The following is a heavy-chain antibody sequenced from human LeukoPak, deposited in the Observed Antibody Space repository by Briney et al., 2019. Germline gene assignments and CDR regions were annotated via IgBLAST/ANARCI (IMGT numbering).Heavy chain of an antibody. CDR1: GFTFSSYA. D-gene: IGHD6-19*01. CDR3: ANLYSSGFYAGGPTPFDC. CDR2: INGNGGTT. V-gene: IGHV3-23*01. J-gene: IGHJ4*02. Sequence: GGSLRLSCAASGFTFSSYALSWVRQAPGKGLEWVSTINGNGGTTYYAGSVKGRFTISRDNFKHTLYLQMNSLRADDTAVYFCANLYSSGFYAGGPTPFDCWGQGAQVTVSS.